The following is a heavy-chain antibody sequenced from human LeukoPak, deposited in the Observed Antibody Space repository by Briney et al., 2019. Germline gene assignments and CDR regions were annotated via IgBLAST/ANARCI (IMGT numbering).Heavy chain of an antibody. Sequence: GGSLRLSCAASGFTFSNAWMSWVRQAPGKGLEWVGRIKSKTDGGTTDYAAPVKGRFTISRDNSKNTLYLQMNSLRAEDTAVYYCAKVHAYFDYWGQGTLVTVSS. CDR2: IKSKTDGGTT. CDR1: GFTFSNAW. J-gene: IGHJ4*02. V-gene: IGHV3-15*01. CDR3: AKVHAYFDY.